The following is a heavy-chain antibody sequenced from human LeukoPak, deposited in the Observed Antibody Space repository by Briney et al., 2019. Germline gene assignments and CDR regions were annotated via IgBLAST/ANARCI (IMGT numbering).Heavy chain of an antibody. CDR3: ARVGSGYYHVDY. V-gene: IGHV1-46*01. CDR1: GYTFTSYY. D-gene: IGHD3-22*01. J-gene: IGHJ4*02. Sequence: ASVKVSCKASGYTFTSYYMHWVRQAPGQGLEWMGIINPSGGSTSYAQKFQGRVTMTRDMSTSTVYMELSSLRSEDTAVYYCARVGSGYYHVDYWGQGTLVTVSS. CDR2: INPSGGST.